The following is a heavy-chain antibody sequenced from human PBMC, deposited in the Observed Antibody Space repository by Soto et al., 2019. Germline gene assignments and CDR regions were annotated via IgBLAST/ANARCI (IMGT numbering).Heavy chain of an antibody. CDR3: ARQASSGWYVRGYDAFDI. CDR1: GGTFSSYT. Sequence: QVQLVQSGAEVKKPGSSVKVSCKASGGTFSSYTISWVRQAPGQGLEWMGRIIPILGIANYAQKFQGRVTITADKSTSTAYMELSSLRSEDTAVYYCARQASSGWYVRGYDAFDIWGQGTMVTVSS. J-gene: IGHJ3*02. CDR2: IIPILGIA. V-gene: IGHV1-69*02. D-gene: IGHD6-19*01.